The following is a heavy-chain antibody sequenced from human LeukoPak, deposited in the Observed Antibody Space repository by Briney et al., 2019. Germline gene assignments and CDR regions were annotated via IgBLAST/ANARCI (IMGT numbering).Heavy chain of an antibody. CDR2: IRYDGSNK. D-gene: IGHD2-15*01. Sequence: GGSLRLSCAASGFTFSSYGMHWVRQAPGKGLEWVAFIRYDGSNKYYADSVKGRFTISRDNSKNTLYLQMNSLRAEDTAVYYCEKDQEQLLYYFDYWGQGTLVTVSS. J-gene: IGHJ4*02. V-gene: IGHV3-30*02. CDR3: EKDQEQLLYYFDY. CDR1: GFTFSSYG.